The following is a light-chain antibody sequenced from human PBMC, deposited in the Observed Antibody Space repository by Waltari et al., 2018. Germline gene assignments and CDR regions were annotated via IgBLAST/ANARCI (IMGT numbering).Light chain of an antibody. J-gene: IGKJ1*01. CDR1: QSVHKY. CDR3: QHHVNLPAT. Sequence: ENVFTQSPGPLSLAPGERVNLPGRARQSVHKYLAWYQQRPGQAPRLLLYHASTRATGIPVRFSGSGSGTDFSLTISRLEPEDFAVYYCQHHVNLPATFGQGTRVEIK. CDR2: HAS. V-gene: IGKV3-20*01.